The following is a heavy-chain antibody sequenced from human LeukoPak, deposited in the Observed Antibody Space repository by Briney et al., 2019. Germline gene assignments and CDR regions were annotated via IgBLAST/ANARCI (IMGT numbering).Heavy chain of an antibody. J-gene: IGHJ1*01. CDR2: INRDGSEK. CDR3: VRDNSRHSWAEYLQH. Sequence: GGSLRLSCAASGFTLSSHWMNWVRQAPGKGLEWVANINRDGSEKYYVDSVKGQFTISRDNAKNSLFLQMNSLRAEDTAVYFCVRDNSRHSWAEYLQHWGQGTLVTVSS. D-gene: IGHD6-13*01. CDR1: GFTLSSHW. V-gene: IGHV3-7*05.